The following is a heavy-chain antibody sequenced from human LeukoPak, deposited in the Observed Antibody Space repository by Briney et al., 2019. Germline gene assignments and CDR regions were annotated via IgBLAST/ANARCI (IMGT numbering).Heavy chain of an antibody. Sequence: SETLSLTCTVPGGSISSYYWRWIRQPPGKGLERIGYVYYSGCTNYNPSLKSRVNISVDTSKNQFSLKLSSVTAADTAVYYCAGRDYYDSSGYHDAFDIWGQGTMVTVSS. CDR1: GGSISSYY. J-gene: IGHJ3*02. V-gene: IGHV4-59*01. D-gene: IGHD3-22*01. CDR2: VYYSGCT. CDR3: AGRDYYDSSGYHDAFDI.